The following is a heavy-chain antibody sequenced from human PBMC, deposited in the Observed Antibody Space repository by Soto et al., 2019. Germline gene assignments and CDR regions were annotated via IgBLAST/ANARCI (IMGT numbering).Heavy chain of an antibody. V-gene: IGHV3-9*01. D-gene: IGHD6-13*01. CDR3: AKGLYSSSWYWPAQH. CDR2: NSWNSGSI. J-gene: IGHJ1*01. CDR1: GFTFDDYA. Sequence: EVQLVESGGGLVQPGRSLRLSCAASGFTFDDYAMHWVRQAPGKGLEWVSGNSWNSGSIGYADSVKGRFTIFRDNANNSLYLQMNSLRAEDTALYYCAKGLYSSSWYWPAQHCGQGTLVTVSS.